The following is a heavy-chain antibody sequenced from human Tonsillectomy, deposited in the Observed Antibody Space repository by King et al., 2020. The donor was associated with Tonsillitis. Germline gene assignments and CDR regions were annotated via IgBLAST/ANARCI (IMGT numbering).Heavy chain of an antibody. V-gene: IGHV3-53*01. J-gene: IGHJ6*02. CDR2: FYSGGST. CDR1: GFTVSSNY. CDR3: AREAYHYYYGMDV. Sequence: VQLVESGGGLIQPGGALRLSFAGSGFTVSSNYMSWVRPGPGEGLEWVSGFYSGGSTYYAGSVKGRFTISRDNSKNTLYLQMNSLRAEDTAVYYCAREAYHYYYGMDVWGQGTTVTVSS. D-gene: IGHD3-16*01.